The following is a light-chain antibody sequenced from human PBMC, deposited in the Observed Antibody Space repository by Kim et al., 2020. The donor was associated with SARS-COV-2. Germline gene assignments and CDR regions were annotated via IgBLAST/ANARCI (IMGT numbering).Light chain of an antibody. J-gene: IGKJ3*01. Sequence: DTQMTQSPSSLSASVGDRVTITCRTTQSISSHLNWYQQKPGRAPKLLISAASTLQGGVPSRFSGSGSETDFTLTISSLQPGDFATYFCQQSYITPFTFGPGTKVDIK. CDR3: QQSYITPFT. CDR2: AAS. V-gene: IGKV1-39*01. CDR1: QSISSH.